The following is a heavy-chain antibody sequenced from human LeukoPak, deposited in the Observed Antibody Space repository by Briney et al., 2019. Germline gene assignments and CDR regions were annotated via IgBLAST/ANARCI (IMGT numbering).Heavy chain of an antibody. CDR3: ARSADYYDSSGLDY. D-gene: IGHD3-22*01. V-gene: IGHV1-18*01. Sequence: ASVKVSCKASGYTFTSYGISWVRQAPGQGLEWMGWISAYNGNTNYAQKLQGRVTMTRDMSTSTVYMELSSLRSEDTAGYYCARSADYYDSSGLDYWGQGNPGHRLL. J-gene: IGHJ4*02. CDR1: GYTFTSYG. CDR2: ISAYNGNT.